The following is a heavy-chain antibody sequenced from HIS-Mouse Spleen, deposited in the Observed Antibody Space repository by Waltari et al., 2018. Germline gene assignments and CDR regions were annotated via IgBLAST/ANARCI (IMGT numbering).Heavy chain of an antibody. CDR2: IISSSSTI. Sequence: EVQLVESGGGLVQPGGSLRLSCAASGFTFSSYSMNWVRQAPGKGLGWVSYIISSSSTIYYAASVKGRFTISRDNAKNSLYLQMNSLRAEDTAVYYCARGASGSYYLVSVSDYWGQGTLVTVSS. V-gene: IGHV3-48*01. CDR3: ARGASGSYYLVSVSDY. J-gene: IGHJ4*02. CDR1: GFTFSSYS. D-gene: IGHD1-26*01.